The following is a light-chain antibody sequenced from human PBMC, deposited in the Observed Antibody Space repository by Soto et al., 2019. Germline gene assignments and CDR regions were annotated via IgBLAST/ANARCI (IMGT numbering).Light chain of an antibody. CDR1: SSDVGAYDF. J-gene: IGLJ1*01. CDR3: SSYTTSSTRV. Sequence: QSALAQPASASGSPGQSITISCTGTSSDVGAYDFVSWYQQHPDKAPKLMIYEVSNRPSGVSYRFSGSKSVNTATLTISGLQAEDEADYYCSSYTTSSTRVFGTGTKLTVL. CDR2: EVS. V-gene: IGLV2-14*03.